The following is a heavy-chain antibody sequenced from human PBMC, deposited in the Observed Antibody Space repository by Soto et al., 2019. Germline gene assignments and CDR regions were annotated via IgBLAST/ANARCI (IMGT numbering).Heavy chain of an antibody. CDR1: GFSLTTSGGG. Sequence: QITLNESGPTVVRPTETLTLTCRFSGFSLTTSGGGVGWSRQSPGKAPEWLALIYWDDDKRYSASLKSRLTITKYTSKNQVVRTVSDLDPTDTASYYCAHRVLRTVFGLVTTTAIYFDFWGQGTPGAVSS. D-gene: IGHD3-3*01. CDR2: IYWDDDK. J-gene: IGHJ4*02. CDR3: AHRVLRTVFGLVTTTAIYFDF. V-gene: IGHV2-5*02.